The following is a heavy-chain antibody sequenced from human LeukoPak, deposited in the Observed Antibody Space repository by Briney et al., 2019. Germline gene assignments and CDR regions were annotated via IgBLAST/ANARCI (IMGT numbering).Heavy chain of an antibody. CDR3: ARDSGGIAARPFDS. CDR1: GGSISSYY. V-gene: IGHV4-59*12. J-gene: IGHJ4*02. D-gene: IGHD6-6*01. CDR2: IYYSGST. Sequence: PSETLSLTCTVSGGSISSYYWSWIRQPPGKGLEWIGYIYYSGSTNYNPSLKSRVTISVDTSKNQFSLKLNSVTAADTAVYYCARDSGGIAARPFDSWGQGTLVAVSS.